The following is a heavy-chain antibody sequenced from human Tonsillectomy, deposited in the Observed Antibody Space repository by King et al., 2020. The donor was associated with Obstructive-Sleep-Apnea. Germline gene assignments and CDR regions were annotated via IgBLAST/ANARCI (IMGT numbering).Heavy chain of an antibody. CDR1: GFTISTYA. CDR2: ISYDGSNE. V-gene: IGHV3-30*04. Sequence: VQLVESGGGVVQPGRSLRLSCAASGFTISTYAMHWVRQAPGKGLEGVALISYDGSNEYYADSVKGRFTIPRDNSKNTLYLQMNSLRAEDTAVYYCARDKSNYYFDYWGQGALVTVSS. CDR3: ARDKSNYYFDY. D-gene: IGHD1-7*01. J-gene: IGHJ4*02.